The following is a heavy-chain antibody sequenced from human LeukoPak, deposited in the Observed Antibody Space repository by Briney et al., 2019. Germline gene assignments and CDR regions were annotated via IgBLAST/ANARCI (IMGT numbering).Heavy chain of an antibody. Sequence: GGSLRLSCAASGFTFSSYAMSWVRQAPGKGLEWVSAISGSGGSTYYADSVKGRFTISRDNSKNTLYLQMNSLRAEDTAVYYCAKGHCSSTSCYYLGVPLDYWGQGTLVTVSS. CDR1: GFTFSSYA. D-gene: IGHD2-2*01. V-gene: IGHV3-23*01. J-gene: IGHJ4*02. CDR3: AKGHCSSTSCYYLGVPLDY. CDR2: ISGSGGST.